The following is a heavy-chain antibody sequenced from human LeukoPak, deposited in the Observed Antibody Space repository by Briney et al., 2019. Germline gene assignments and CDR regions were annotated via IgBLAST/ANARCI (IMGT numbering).Heavy chain of an antibody. V-gene: IGHV4-59*01. J-gene: IGHJ4*02. CDR1: GGSISSYY. CDR3: ARVSSIAVAVDY. CDR2: IYYSGST. Sequence: SETLSLTCTGSGGSISSYYWSWIRQPPGKGLEWIGYIYYSGSTNYNPSLKSRVTISVDTSKNQFSLKLSSVTAADTAVYYCARVSSIAVAVDYWGQGTLVTVSS. D-gene: IGHD6-19*01.